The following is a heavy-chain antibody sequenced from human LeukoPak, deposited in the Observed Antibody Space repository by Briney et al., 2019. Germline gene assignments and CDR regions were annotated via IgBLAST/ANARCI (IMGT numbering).Heavy chain of an antibody. V-gene: IGHV3-48*01. D-gene: IGHD4-23*01. CDR2: ITSSGSI. CDR3: AGGNYGGNSPYFDY. Sequence: PGGSLRLSCAASEFTFGSYSMNWVRQAPGKGLEWVSYITSSGSIYYADSVKGRFTISRDHAKNSLYLQMNNLRADDTAVYLCAGGNYGGNSPYFDYWGQGTLVTVSS. CDR1: EFTFGSYS. J-gene: IGHJ4*02.